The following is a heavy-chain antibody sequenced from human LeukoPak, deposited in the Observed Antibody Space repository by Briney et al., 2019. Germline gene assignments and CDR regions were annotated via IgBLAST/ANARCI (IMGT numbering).Heavy chain of an antibody. J-gene: IGHJ3*02. CDR2: ISGSGGST. V-gene: IGHV3-23*01. Sequence: PGGSLRLSCAASRFTFSSYAMSWVRQAPGKGLVWVSAISGSGGSTYYADSVKGRFTISRDNSKNTLYLQMNSLRAEDTAVYYCAKAGHVLLWFGESLFGAFDIWGQGTMVTVSS. D-gene: IGHD3-10*01. CDR3: AKAGHVLLWFGESLFGAFDI. CDR1: RFTFSSYA.